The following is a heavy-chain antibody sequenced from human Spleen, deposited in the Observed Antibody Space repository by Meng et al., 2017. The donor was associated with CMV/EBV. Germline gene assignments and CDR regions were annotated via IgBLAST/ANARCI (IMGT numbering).Heavy chain of an antibody. D-gene: IGHD6-13*01. CDR2: IYYRGYT. V-gene: IGHV4-39*01. CDR1: SSSDYY. CDR3: ARQLGVTVAGTPNWFDP. Sequence: SSSDYYWGWVRQPPGKGLEYIGSIYYRGYTYYNPSLKGRVTLSVDTSKNRFSLRLSSVTAADTAVYYCARQLGVTVAGTPNWFDPWGQGTLVTVSS. J-gene: IGHJ5*02.